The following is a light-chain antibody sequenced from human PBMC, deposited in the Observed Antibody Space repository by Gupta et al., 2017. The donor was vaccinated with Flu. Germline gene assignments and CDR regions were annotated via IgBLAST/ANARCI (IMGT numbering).Light chain of an antibody. CDR3: QLYKNGPPWT. CDR1: QSVSGN. Sequence: EIVMTQSPATLSVSPGERATLSCRASQSVSGNLAWYQKKAGQAPRLLIYSTSTRVTGIPARFSGRGSGTEFTLTISSLESEDVALYSCQLYKNGPPWTFGQGTKVEI. CDR2: STS. V-gene: IGKV3D-15*01. J-gene: IGKJ1*01.